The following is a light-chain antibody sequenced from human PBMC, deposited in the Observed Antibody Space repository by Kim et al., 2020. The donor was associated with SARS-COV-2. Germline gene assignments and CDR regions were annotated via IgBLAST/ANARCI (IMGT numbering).Light chain of an antibody. J-gene: IGKJ1*01. CDR3: QKYNSAPWT. V-gene: IGKV1-27*01. Sequence: ASVGDRVTITCRASQGISNYLAWYQQKPGKVPKLLIYAASTLQSGVPSRFSGSGSGTDFTHTISSLQPEDVATYYSQKYNSAPWTFGQGTKVEIK. CDR2: AAS. CDR1: QGISNY.